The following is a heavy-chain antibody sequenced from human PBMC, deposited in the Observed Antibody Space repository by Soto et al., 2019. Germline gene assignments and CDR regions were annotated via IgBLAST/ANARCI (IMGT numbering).Heavy chain of an antibody. CDR1: GLSLSTSGEA. J-gene: IGHJ5*02. CDR3: AHYVSTSPAGWFAP. D-gene: IGHD3-10*02. V-gene: IGHV2-5*02. CDR2: IYWDDDK. Sequence: QITLKESGPTLVKPTQTLTLTCTFSGLSLSTSGEAVGWIRQPPGKALDWLALIYWDDDKRYNPTLKTRLTITKDTSKNLVVLTLTNMDPVDTATYYCAHYVSTSPAGWFAPWGQGILVPVSS.